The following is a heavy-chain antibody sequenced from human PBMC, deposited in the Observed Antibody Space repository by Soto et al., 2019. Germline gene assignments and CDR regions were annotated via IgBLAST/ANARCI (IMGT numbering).Heavy chain of an antibody. CDR2: IYYDGSNR. Sequence: PGGSLRLSCAASGFTFGTYAMHWVRQAPGKGLEWVAVIYYDGSNRYYGDAVKGRFTISRDNSKSTLYLQMSSLRAEDTAVYYCAKDLRVVPAAMNDYWGQGTLVTVSS. J-gene: IGHJ4*02. V-gene: IGHV3-33*06. CDR1: GFTFGTYA. D-gene: IGHD2-2*01. CDR3: AKDLRVVPAAMNDY.